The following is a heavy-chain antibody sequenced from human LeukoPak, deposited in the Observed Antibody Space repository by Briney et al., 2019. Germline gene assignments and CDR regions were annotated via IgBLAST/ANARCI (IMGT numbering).Heavy chain of an antibody. J-gene: IGHJ4*02. CDR1: GYTFTSNY. Sequence: ASVKVSCKASGYTFTSNYMHWVRQAPGQGLEWMGVINPSGGSTSYAQKFQGRVTMTRDTSISTAYMELSRLRSDDTAVYYCARDPYMSWGQGTLITVSS. CDR3: ARDPYMS. V-gene: IGHV1-46*01. D-gene: IGHD1-14*01. CDR2: INPSGGST.